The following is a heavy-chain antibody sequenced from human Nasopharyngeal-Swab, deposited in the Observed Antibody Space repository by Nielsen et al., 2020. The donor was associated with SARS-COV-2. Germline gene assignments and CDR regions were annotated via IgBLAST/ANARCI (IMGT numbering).Heavy chain of an antibody. D-gene: IGHD6-19*01. CDR1: GGSFSGYY. V-gene: IGHV4-34*01. Sequence: SETLSLTCAVYGGSFSGYYRSWIRQPPGKGLEWIGEINHSGSTNYNPSLKSRVTISVDTSKNQFSLKLSSVTAADTAVYYCARGPNSSGWHGNWYFDLWGRGTLVTVSS. CDR3: ARGPNSSGWHGNWYFDL. J-gene: IGHJ2*01. CDR2: INHSGST.